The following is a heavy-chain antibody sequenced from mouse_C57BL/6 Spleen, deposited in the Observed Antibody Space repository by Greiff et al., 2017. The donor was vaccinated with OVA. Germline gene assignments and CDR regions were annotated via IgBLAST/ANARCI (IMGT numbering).Heavy chain of an antibody. CDR2: IWWDDDK. CDR1: GFSLSTFGMG. J-gene: IGHJ4*01. CDR3: ARDYYGSSEHYYAMDY. Sequence: QVTLKVSGPGILQPSQTLSLTCSFSGFSLSTFGMGVGWIRQPSGKGLEWLAHIWWDDDKYYNPALKSRLTISKDTSKNQVFLKIANVDTADTATYYCARDYYGSSEHYYAMDYWGQGTSVTVSS. D-gene: IGHD1-1*01. V-gene: IGHV8-8*01.